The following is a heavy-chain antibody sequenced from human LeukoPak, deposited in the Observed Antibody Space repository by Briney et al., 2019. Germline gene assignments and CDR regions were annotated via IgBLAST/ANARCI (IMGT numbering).Heavy chain of an antibody. CDR2: IYYSGST. Sequence: SETLSLTCAVYGGSFSGYYRSWIRQPPGKGLEWIGYIYYSGSTNYNPSLKSRVTISVDTSKNQFSLKLSSVTAADTAVYYCARAGYYYGSGSYHDFDYWGQGTLVTVSS. CDR3: ARAGYYYGSGSYHDFDY. J-gene: IGHJ4*02. D-gene: IGHD3-10*01. CDR1: GGSFSGYY. V-gene: IGHV4-59*01.